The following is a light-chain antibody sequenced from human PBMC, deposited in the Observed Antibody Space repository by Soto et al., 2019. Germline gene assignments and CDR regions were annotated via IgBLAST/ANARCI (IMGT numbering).Light chain of an antibody. V-gene: IGKV1-39*01. Sequence: DIQMTQSPSSLSASVGDRVTITCRASQSISSYLNWYQQKPGKAPKLLIYAASSLQSGVPSRFSGSGSGTDFTLTISSLQPEDFATYYCQHSYGSPLTFGGGTKVEIK. CDR1: QSISSY. J-gene: IGKJ4*01. CDR2: AAS. CDR3: QHSYGSPLT.